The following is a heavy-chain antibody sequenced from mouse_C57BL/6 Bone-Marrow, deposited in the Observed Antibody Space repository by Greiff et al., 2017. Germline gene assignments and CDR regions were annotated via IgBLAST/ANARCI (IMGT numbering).Heavy chain of an antibody. D-gene: IGHD2-12*01. CDR1: GFSLTSYG. CDR3: ARKAYYSAMDY. J-gene: IGHJ4*01. Sequence: QVQLKESGPGLVQPSQSLSITCTASGFSLTSYGVHWVRQSPGKGLEWLGVIWSGGSTDYNAAFISRLSISKDNSKSQVFFKMNSLQADDTAIYYCARKAYYSAMDYWGQGTSVTVSS. V-gene: IGHV2-2*01. CDR2: IWSGGST.